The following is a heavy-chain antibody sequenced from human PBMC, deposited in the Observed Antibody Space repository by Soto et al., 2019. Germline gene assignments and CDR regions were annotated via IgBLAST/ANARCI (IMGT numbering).Heavy chain of an antibody. CDR2: ISGSGGST. J-gene: IGHJ4*02. CDR3: AKARRGYFYFDY. V-gene: IGHV3-23*01. Sequence: PGGSLRLSCAASGFTFTSYWMHWVRQAPGKGLVWVSAISGSGGSTYYADSVKGRFTISRDNSKNTLYLQMNSLRAEDTAVYYCAKARRGYFYFDYWGQGTLVTVSS. D-gene: IGHD1-26*01. CDR1: GFTFTSYW.